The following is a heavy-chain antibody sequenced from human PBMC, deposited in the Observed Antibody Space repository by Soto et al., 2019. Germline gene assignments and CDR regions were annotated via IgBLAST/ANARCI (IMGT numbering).Heavy chain of an antibody. D-gene: IGHD4-4*01. V-gene: IGHV4-39*01. J-gene: IGHJ4*02. CDR1: YGSISVSNVF. CDR3: ARTTGGHRDF. Sequence: SENLSLTCTVSYGSISVSNVFWGWVRQPPGKGLEWIGNIDYSGTAYFNPSLGTRVTFPVDTSKNQFSLTLYSVTAADTAVYYCARTTGGHRDFWCQGILFTGSS. CDR2: IDYSGTA.